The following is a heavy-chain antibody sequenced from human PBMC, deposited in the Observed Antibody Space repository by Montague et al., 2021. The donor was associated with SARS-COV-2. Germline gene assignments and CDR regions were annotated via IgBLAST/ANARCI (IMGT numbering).Heavy chain of an antibody. D-gene: IGHD3-10*01. CDR3: ARLESTRGVIISGACHI. CDR2: IYYSGSA. J-gene: IGHJ3*02. Sequence: IYYSGSAXYKPSLKSRVTISVDTSKEQFSLQLNSVTATDTAVYYCARLESTRGVIISGACHICGKGTKVTVSS. V-gene: IGHV4-39*01.